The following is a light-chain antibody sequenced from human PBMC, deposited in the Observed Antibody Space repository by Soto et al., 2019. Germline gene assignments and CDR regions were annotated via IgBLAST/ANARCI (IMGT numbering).Light chain of an antibody. CDR1: QTISSW. CDR2: KAS. Sequence: DIQMTQSPSTPSGSVGDRVTFTCRASQTISSWLAWYQQKPGKAPKLLIYKASTLKSGVPSRFSGSGSGTEFTLTISSLQPDDFATYYCQHYNSYSEAFGQGTKVDIK. J-gene: IGKJ1*01. V-gene: IGKV1-5*03. CDR3: QHYNSYSEA.